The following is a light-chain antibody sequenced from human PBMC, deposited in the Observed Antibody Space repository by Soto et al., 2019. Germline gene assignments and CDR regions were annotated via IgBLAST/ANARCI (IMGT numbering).Light chain of an antibody. Sequence: SVLTQSPGTLSLSPGERATLSCRASHPFSNSFLSAFQQIPGQAPRLLIYCASMRATGIPDRFSGSGSGTDFTLTISRLEPDDFAVYYCQQCGSSSTFGQRTRLEIK. CDR2: CAS. CDR1: HPFSNSF. J-gene: IGKJ5*01. V-gene: IGKV3-20*01. CDR3: QQCGSSST.